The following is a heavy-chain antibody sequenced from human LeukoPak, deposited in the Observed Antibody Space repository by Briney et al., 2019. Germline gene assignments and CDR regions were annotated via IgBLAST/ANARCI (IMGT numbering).Heavy chain of an antibody. D-gene: IGHD2-15*01. J-gene: IGHJ3*02. CDR1: GGSVSSYY. Sequence: SETLSLTCTVSGGSVSSYYWSWVRQTPGQGLEWIGYVYYGGTTSYSPSLKSRVTIIDRSKNESSLTLFSVTAADTANYYCARDCTGGSCYPPSDGFDIWGQGTRSPSLQ. CDR2: VYYGGTT. V-gene: IGHV4-59*02. CDR3: ARDCTGGSCYPPSDGFDI.